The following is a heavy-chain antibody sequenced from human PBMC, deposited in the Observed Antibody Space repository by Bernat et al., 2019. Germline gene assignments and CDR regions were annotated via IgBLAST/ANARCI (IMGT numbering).Heavy chain of an antibody. D-gene: IGHD2-2*01. CDR1: GFTFSSYG. Sequence: QVQLVESGGGVVQPGRSLRLSCAASGFTFSSYGMHWVRQAPGKGLEWVAVISYDGSNKYYADSVKGRFTISRDNSKNTLYLQMNSLGAEDTAVYYCARAGGVIVVVPAEQIDYYYYGMDVWGQGTTVTVSS. J-gene: IGHJ6*02. CDR3: ARAGGVIVVVPAEQIDYYYYGMDV. V-gene: IGHV3-30*03. CDR2: ISYDGSNK.